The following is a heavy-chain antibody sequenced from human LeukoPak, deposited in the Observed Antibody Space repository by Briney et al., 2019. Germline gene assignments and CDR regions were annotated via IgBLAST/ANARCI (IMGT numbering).Heavy chain of an antibody. V-gene: IGHV1-18*01. CDR3: ARDMVYYDSSGYSVY. CDR2: ISAYNGNT. CDR1: GYTFTSYD. D-gene: IGHD3-22*01. Sequence: ASVKVSCKASGYTFTSYDINWVRQATGQGLEWMGWISAYNGNTNYAQKLQGRVTMTTDTSTSTAYMELRSLRSDDTAVYYCARDMVYYDSSGYSVYWGQGTLVTVSS. J-gene: IGHJ4*02.